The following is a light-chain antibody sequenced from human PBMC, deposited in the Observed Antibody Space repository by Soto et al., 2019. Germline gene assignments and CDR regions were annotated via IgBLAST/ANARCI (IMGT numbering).Light chain of an antibody. V-gene: IGKV3-20*01. J-gene: IGKJ4*01. CDR2: HAS. CDR1: QSISNSY. Sequence: ENVLTQSPGTLSLSPGERATLSCRASQSISNSYLAWYQQKPGQTPSLLIYHASNRATGIPDRFSGSGSVKDFTLTISRLEPEDFAVYSCQQYGDSLLTFGGGTKVEIK. CDR3: QQYGDSLLT.